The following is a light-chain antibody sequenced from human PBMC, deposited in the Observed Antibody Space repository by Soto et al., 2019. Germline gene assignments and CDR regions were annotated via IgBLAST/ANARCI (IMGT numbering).Light chain of an antibody. CDR2: DVN. CDR3: CSFAAMSVNV. J-gene: IGLJ1*01. Sequence: QSALTQPRSVYGAHGQSVTISCTGSSSDIGAYDHVSWYQHHPGKAPKLMIHDVNQRPSGVPDLLSGSKSRNTASLTISWLHAGDEADYYCCSFAAMSVNVFGTGTKLTVL. CDR1: SSDIGAYDH. V-gene: IGLV2-11*01.